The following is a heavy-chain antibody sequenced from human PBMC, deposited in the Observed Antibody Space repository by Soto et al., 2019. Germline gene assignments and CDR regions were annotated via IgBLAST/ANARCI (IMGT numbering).Heavy chain of an antibody. CDR3: ARGIKNYYGVDV. V-gene: IGHV3-30*03. Sequence: GGSLRLSCAASGFTFSSYGLHWVRQAPGKGLGWVSVITSDGSNEYYADSVTGRFTISRDNAKNTLYLQMNSLRAEDTAVYYCARGIKNYYGVDVWGQGTTVTVSS. J-gene: IGHJ6*02. CDR1: GFTFSSYG. CDR2: ITSDGSNE.